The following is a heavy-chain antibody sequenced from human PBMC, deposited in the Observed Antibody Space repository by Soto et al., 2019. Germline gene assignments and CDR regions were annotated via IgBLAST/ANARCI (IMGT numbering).Heavy chain of an antibody. Sequence: DVQLVESGGGVIQPGESLRLSCAASGFTISGKKYVAWVRQAPGKGLEWVSALYDLDGSFYAASVKGRFTTSSDSSKTTVYLRMNDLRPDDTAVYYCATWHEREHAYDVWGQGTTVTVSS. D-gene: IGHD1-1*01. CDR1: GFTISGKKY. CDR3: ATWHEREHAYDV. J-gene: IGHJ3*01. V-gene: IGHV3-53*01. CDR2: LYDLDGS.